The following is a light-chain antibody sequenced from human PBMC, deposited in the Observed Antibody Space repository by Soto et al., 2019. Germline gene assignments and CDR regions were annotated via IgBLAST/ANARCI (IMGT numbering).Light chain of an antibody. CDR1: PSISNF. Sequence: DIQMPQSPYSLSASLGDRVTITCRASPSISNFLNWVQHNPGNAPKVLISASSTLQSGVPQRFSGSESGTDFTLTISSLKPEDSAVYYCQQYNNWWTFGQGTQVEIQ. CDR3: QQYNNWWT. V-gene: IGKV1-39*01. J-gene: IGKJ1*01. CDR2: ASS.